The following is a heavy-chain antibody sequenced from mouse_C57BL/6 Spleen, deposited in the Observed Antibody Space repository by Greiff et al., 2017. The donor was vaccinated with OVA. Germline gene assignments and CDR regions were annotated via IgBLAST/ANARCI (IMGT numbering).Heavy chain of an antibody. J-gene: IGHJ1*03. CDR3: ARPGYYGSSSWYFDV. Sequence: VQLQQPGAELVMPGASVKLSCKASGYTFTSYWMHWVKQRPGQGLEWIGEIGPSDSYTNYNQKFKGKSTLTVDKSSSTAYMQLSSLTSEDSAVYYCARPGYYGSSSWYFDVWGTGTTVTVSS. CDR1: GYTFTSYW. D-gene: IGHD1-1*01. CDR2: IGPSDSYT. V-gene: IGHV1-69*01.